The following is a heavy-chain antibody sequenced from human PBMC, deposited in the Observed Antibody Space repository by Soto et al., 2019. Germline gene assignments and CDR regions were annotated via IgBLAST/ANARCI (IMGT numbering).Heavy chain of an antibody. Sequence: ASVKVSCKASGYTFTGYYMHWVRQAPGQGLEWMGWINPNSGGTNYAQKFQGRVTMTRDTSISTAYMELSRLSSDDTAVYYCARAYDDSSLRYYYGMDVWGQGTTVTVSS. CDR3: ARAYDDSSLRYYYGMDV. CDR1: GYTFTGYY. CDR2: INPNSGGT. D-gene: IGHD4-17*01. J-gene: IGHJ6*02. V-gene: IGHV1-2*02.